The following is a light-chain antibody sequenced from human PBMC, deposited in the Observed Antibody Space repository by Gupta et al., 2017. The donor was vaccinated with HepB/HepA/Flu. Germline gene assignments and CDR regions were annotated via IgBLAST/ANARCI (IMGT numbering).Light chain of an antibody. Sequence: VMTQSPATLSVSPRTRVTLSCRTSESIGTNLAWYQPKPGQSPRLLVYEALTTASGVPARFRGSGSETEFTLTISRLQSEVFAFYYCQQYKRPLTFGGGTKVEIK. CDR1: ESIGTN. J-gene: IGKJ4*01. V-gene: IGKV3-15*01. CDR3: QQYKRPLT. CDR2: EAL.